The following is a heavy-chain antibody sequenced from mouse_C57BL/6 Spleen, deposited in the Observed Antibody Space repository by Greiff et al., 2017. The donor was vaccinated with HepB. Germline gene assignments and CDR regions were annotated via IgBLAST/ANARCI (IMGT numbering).Heavy chain of an antibody. CDR2: IYPRSGNT. Sequence: QVQLQQSGAELARPGASVKLSCKASGYTFTSYGISWVKQRPGQGLEWIGEIYPRSGNTYYNEKFKGKATLTADKSSSTAYMELRSLTSEDSAVYFCAGLPDYAMDYWGQGTSVTVSS. D-gene: IGHD2-4*01. CDR3: AGLPDYAMDY. V-gene: IGHV1-81*01. CDR1: GYTFTSYG. J-gene: IGHJ4*01.